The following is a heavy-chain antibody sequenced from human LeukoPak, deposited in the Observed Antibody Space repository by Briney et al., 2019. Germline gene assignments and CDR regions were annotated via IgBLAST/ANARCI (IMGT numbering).Heavy chain of an antibody. J-gene: IGHJ4*02. D-gene: IGHD6-19*01. CDR3: ARGLRWAGTFDY. V-gene: IGHV1-69*05. Sequence: SVKVSCXASGGTFSSYAISWVRQAPGQGLEWMGRIIPIFGTANYAQKFQGRVTITTDESTSTAYMELSSLRSEDTAVYYCARGLRWAGTFDYWGQGTLVTVSS. CDR2: IIPIFGTA. CDR1: GGTFSSYA.